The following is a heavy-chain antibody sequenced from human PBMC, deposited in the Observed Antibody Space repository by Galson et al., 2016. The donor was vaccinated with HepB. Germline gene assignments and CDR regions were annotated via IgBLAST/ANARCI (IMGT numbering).Heavy chain of an antibody. CDR1: GVSITTNNYF. Sequence: TLSLTCSVSGVSITTNNYFWGWVRQYPGKGLEWIGYISYSGSPNYNPTLMGRVIISADTSKNQFSLTVNSVTAADTAAYYCAAQQNHVFDFWGLGTLVTVSS. J-gene: IGHJ4*02. CDR2: ISYSGSP. D-gene: IGHD1-14*01. V-gene: IGHV4-31*03. CDR3: AAQQNHVFDF.